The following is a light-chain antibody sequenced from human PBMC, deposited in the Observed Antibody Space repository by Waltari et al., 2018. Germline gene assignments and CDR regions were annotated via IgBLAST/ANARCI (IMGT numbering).Light chain of an antibody. Sequence: IQMTQSPSSLFASVGDRVTITCQASQDISKNLHWFQQKPGKAPNLLIYGASSLHTGVPSRFSGSKSGTHFTFTISSLHPEDIATYYCLQYHTFPLTFGGGTKVEIK. CDR3: LQYHTFPLT. CDR1: QDISKN. CDR2: GAS. J-gene: IGKJ4*01. V-gene: IGKV1-33*01.